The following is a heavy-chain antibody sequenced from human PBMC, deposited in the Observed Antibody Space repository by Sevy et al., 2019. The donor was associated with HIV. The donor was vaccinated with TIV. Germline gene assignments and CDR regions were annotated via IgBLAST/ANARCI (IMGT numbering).Heavy chain of an antibody. J-gene: IGHJ4*02. CDR2: IWSDGSNK. D-gene: IGHD1-7*01. CDR3: AREERSGTTTSFDY. Sequence: GGSLRLSCAASGFTFSDYGMHWVRQAPGKGLEWVAVIWSDGSNKYYGDSVKGRFTISRDTSKNTLFLQMNSLRVDDTAEYYWAREERSGTTTSFDYWGQGALVTVSS. CDR1: GFTFSDYG. V-gene: IGHV3-33*01.